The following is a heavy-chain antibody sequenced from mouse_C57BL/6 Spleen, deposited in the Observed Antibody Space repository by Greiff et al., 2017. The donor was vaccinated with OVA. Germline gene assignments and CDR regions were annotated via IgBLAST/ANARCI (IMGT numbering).Heavy chain of an antibody. CDR2: IYPGRGST. V-gene: IGHV1-55*01. CDR3: ARTTTVVATYYLDY. J-gene: IGHJ2*01. CDR1: GYTFTSYW. D-gene: IGHD1-1*01. Sequence: VQLQQPGAELVQPGASVPMSCKASGYTFTSYWITWVQPRPGQGLEWIGDIYPGRGSTNYNEKFKSKATLTVDTSSSTADMQRSSLTSEDTAVYYCARTTTVVATYYLDYWGQGTTLTVSS.